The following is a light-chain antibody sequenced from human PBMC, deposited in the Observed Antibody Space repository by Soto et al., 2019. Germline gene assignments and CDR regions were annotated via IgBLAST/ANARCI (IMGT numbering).Light chain of an antibody. Sequence: EIVLTQSPATLSLTPGERATLSCRASQSVSSSLVWYQQKPGQAPRLLIYGASNRATGIPARFSGSGSGTDFTLTISSLEPEDFAVYYCQQRSNWRITFGQGTRLEIK. CDR2: GAS. CDR1: QSVSSS. CDR3: QQRSNWRIT. V-gene: IGKV3-11*01. J-gene: IGKJ5*01.